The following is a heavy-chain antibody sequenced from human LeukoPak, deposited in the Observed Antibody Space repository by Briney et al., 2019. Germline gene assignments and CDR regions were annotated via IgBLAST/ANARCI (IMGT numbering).Heavy chain of an antibody. Sequence: SETLSLTCTVSGGSISSGGYYWSWIRQHPGKGLEWIGYTYYSGSTYYNPSLKSRVTISVDTSKNQFSLKLSSVTAADTAVYYCARERVIPPAGFDYWGQGTLVTVSS. CDR3: ARERVIPPAGFDY. CDR2: TYYSGST. CDR1: GGSISSGGYY. V-gene: IGHV4-31*03. J-gene: IGHJ4*02. D-gene: IGHD2-21*01.